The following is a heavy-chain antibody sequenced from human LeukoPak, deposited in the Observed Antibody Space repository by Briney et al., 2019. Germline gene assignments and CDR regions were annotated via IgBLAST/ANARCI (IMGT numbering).Heavy chain of an antibody. CDR2: LNWNGDST. J-gene: IGHJ6*03. V-gene: IGHV3-20*01. CDR1: GFTFDDYG. CDR3: ARGGGIQGYYYYMDV. D-gene: IGHD3-16*01. Sequence: PGGSLRLSCAASGFTFDDYGMSWVRQAPGRRLEWVSGLNWNGDSTSYADSVKGRFTISRDNAKSSLYLQMNSLRAEDTALYHCARGGGIQGYYYYMDVWGKGTTVIVSS.